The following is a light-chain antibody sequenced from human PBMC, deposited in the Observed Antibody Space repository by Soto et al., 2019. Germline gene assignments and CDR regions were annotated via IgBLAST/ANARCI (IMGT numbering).Light chain of an antibody. V-gene: IGKV2-28*01. CDR1: QSLLHSNGNNY. J-gene: IGKJ2*01. CDR3: VQGLQTPRA. Sequence: EIVMTQSPLSLPVTPGEPASISCRSSQSLLHSNGNNYLDWYLQKLAQSPQLLIYFRSNRASRVPDGFSGSGSGTEFRLRTSRVEAEDVGVYYCVQGLQTPRAFRQGTKLEIK. CDR2: FRS.